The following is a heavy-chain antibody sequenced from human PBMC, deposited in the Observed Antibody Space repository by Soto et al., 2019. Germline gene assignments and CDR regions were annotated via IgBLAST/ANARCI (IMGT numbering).Heavy chain of an antibody. CDR3: VRGGGSSFFDY. CDR1: GDTFTLYY. CDR2: INCNSGDT. D-gene: IGHD2-2*01. V-gene: IGHV1-2*06. J-gene: IGHJ4*02. Sequence: GASVKVSCKLSGDTFTLYYIHCVLQAPGQGLDWMGRINCNSGDTKYAQSVQGRVTMTRDTSINTAYMELSRLRSDDTAVYYCVRGGGSSFFDYWGQGNLVTVSS.